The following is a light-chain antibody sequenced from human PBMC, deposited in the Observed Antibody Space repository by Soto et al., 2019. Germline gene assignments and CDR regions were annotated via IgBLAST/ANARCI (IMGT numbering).Light chain of an antibody. J-gene: IGLJ2*01. V-gene: IGLV2-8*01. Sequence: QSALTQPPSASGSPGQSVTISCTGTSSDVGGYNAVSWYQQHPGTAPTLMIYEVSKRPSGVPGRFSGSKSGNTASLTVSGLKAEDEADYYCSSHEGSITVVFGGGTKVTVL. CDR2: EVS. CDR3: SSHEGSITVV. CDR1: SSDVGGYNA.